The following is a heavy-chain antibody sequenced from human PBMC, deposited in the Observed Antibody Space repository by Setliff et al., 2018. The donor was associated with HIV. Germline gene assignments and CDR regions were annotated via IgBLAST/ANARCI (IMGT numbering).Heavy chain of an antibody. D-gene: IGHD5-12*01. J-gene: IGHJ4*02. CDR1: GYTFATYH. V-gene: IGHV5-51*01. Sequence: RGESLTISCRTSGYTFATYHIDWVRQMPGKGLEWMGKVRPGDSDTRYNPSFQGQVTISADKSINTAYLQWSSLRASDTAMYYCATRLVGYSGYNYWGQGTQVTVSS. CDR2: VRPGDSDT. CDR3: ATRLVGYSGYNY.